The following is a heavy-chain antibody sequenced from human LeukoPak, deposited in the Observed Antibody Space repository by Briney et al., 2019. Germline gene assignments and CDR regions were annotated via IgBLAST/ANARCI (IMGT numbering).Heavy chain of an antibody. CDR1: GFTFSSYG. CDR3: AKEGPYGSSFAFDI. J-gene: IGHJ3*02. V-gene: IGHV3-30*18. D-gene: IGHD4-17*01. Sequence: GGSLRLSCTGSGFTFSSYGMHWVRQAPGKGLEWVAVISYDGSNKYYADSVKGRFTISRDNSKNTLYLQMSSLRAEDTAVYYCAKEGPYGSSFAFDIWGQGTMVTVSS. CDR2: ISYDGSNK.